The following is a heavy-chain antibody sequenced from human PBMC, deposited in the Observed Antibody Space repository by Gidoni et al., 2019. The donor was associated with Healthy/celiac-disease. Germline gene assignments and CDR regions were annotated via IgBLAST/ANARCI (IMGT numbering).Heavy chain of an antibody. D-gene: IGHD3-22*01. V-gene: IGHV2-70*01. CDR3: AQTGYDSSGYLYNFDY. Sequence: QVTLRESGPALVKPTQTLTLTCTFPGFSLSTSGMCVSWIRQPPGKALEWLALIDWDDDKYYSTSLKTRLTISKDTSKNQVVLTMTNMDPVDTSTYYCAQTGYDSSGYLYNFDYWGQGTLVTVSS. J-gene: IGHJ4*02. CDR1: GFSLSTSGMC. CDR2: IDWDDDK.